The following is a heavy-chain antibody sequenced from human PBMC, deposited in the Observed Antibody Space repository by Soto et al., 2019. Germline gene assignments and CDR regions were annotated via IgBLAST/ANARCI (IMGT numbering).Heavy chain of an antibody. Sequence: EVQLVESGGGLVQPGGSLRLSCAASGFTSDNYAMHWVRHAPGKGLEWVSGIRWNSGSMAYAHAVKGRFTISRDSAKNHLYLHMNRLRPEGTALYYCARGSHYGNCVGWFDSWRQGTLVTVS. V-gene: IGHV3-9*02. CDR1: GFTSDNYA. CDR2: IRWNSGSM. D-gene: IGHD4-17*01. CDR3: ARGSHYGNCVGWFDS. J-gene: IGHJ5*01.